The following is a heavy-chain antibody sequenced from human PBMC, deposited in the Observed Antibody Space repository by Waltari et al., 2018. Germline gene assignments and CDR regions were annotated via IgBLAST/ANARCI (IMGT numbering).Heavy chain of an antibody. D-gene: IGHD6-13*01. CDR2: IYTSGST. J-gene: IGHJ6*03. Sequence: QVQLQESGPGLVKPSQTLSLTCTVSGGSISSGSYYWSWIRQPAGKGLEWIGRIYTSGSTNYNPSRKSRVTISVDTSKNQFSLKLSSVTAADTAVYYCARARAESYYYYMDVWGKGTTVTVSS. CDR1: GGSISSGSYY. V-gene: IGHV4-61*02. CDR3: ARARAESYYYYMDV.